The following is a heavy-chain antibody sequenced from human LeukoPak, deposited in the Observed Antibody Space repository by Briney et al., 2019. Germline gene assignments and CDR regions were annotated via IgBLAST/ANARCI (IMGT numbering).Heavy chain of an antibody. CDR3: ARAGGYCGRISCPYYFDY. Sequence: ASVKVSCKASGYTFTGYYMQWVRQAPGQGLEWMGWINPNSGGTNYAQKFQGRVTMTRDTSISTAYMELSSLRSEDTAVYYCARAGGYCGRISCPYYFDYWGQGSLVAVSS. V-gene: IGHV1-2*02. D-gene: IGHD2-15*01. CDR1: GYTFTGYY. J-gene: IGHJ4*02. CDR2: INPNSGGT.